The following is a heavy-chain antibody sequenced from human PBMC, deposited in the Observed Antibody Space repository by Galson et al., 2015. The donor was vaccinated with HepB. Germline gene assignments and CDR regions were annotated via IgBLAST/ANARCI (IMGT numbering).Heavy chain of an antibody. CDR1: GFIFNGFA. V-gene: IGHV3-23*05. Sequence: SLRLSCAASGFIFNGFAMSWVRQAPGKGLEWGSTINKEANIAYYADSVKGRFTISRDNSKNTLHLQMDSLRAEDTAVYYCVAWYFFEHWGQGTLVTVSS. D-gene: IGHD2-8*02. CDR3: VAWYFFEH. CDR2: INKEANIA. J-gene: IGHJ4*02.